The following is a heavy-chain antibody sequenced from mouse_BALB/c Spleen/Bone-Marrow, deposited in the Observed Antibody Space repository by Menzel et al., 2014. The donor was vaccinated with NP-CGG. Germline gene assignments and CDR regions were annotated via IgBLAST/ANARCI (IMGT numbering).Heavy chain of an antibody. CDR2: IDPANGNT. V-gene: IGHV14-3*02. CDR3: ARYRLGTYFDY. D-gene: IGHD1-2*01. CDR1: GFNIKDTY. Sequence: EVMLVESGAELVKPGASVKLSCTASGFNIKDTYMHWVKQRPEQGLEWIGRIDPANGNTKYDPKFQGKATITADTSSNTAYLQLSSLTSGDTAVYYCARYRLGTYFDYWGQGTTLTVSS. J-gene: IGHJ2*01.